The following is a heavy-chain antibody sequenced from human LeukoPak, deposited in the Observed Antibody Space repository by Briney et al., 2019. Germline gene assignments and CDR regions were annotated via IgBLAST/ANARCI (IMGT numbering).Heavy chain of an antibody. CDR1: GGSISSGAYY. CDR2: IDYRGST. Sequence: SSETLSLTCTVSGGSISSGAYYWGWVRQHPGKGPQWIGNIDYRGSTYYNPSLKSRVTILMDTSRNQFSLKLTSLTAAAPAVYYCARVPSGDSVDYWGQGNLVTASS. CDR3: ARVPSGDSVDY. V-gene: IGHV4-31*03. J-gene: IGHJ4*02. D-gene: IGHD4-17*01.